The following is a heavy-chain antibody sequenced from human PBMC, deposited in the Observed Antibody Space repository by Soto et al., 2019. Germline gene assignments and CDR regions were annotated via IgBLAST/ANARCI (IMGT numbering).Heavy chain of an antibody. CDR1: GGSISSSSYY. CDR2: IYYSGST. V-gene: IGHV4-39*01. CDR3: AGSYYSNSLNWFDP. Sequence: SETLSLTCTVSGGSISSSSYYWGWIRQPPGKGLEWIGSIYYSGSTYYNPSLKSRVTISVDTSKNQFSLKLSSVTAADTAVYYCAGSYYSNSLNWFDPWGQGTLVTVSS. D-gene: IGHD4-4*01. J-gene: IGHJ5*02.